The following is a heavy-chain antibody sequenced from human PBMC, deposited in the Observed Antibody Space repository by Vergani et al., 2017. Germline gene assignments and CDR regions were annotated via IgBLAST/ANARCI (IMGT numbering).Heavy chain of an antibody. CDR2: IDYSGST. D-gene: IGHD5-18*01. V-gene: IGHV4-39*07. CDR1: GGSISSSSYY. Sequence: QLQLQESGPGLVKPSETLSLTCTVSGGSISSSSYYWGWIRQPPGKGLEWIGSIDYSGSTYYNPSLKSRVTISVDTSKNQFSLKLSSVTAADTAVYYCARDRVDTAMVEWDAFDIWGQGTMVTVSS. CDR3: ARDRVDTAMVEWDAFDI. J-gene: IGHJ3*02.